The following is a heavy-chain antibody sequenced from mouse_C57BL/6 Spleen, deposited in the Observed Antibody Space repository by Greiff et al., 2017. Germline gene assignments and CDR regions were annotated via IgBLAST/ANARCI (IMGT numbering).Heavy chain of an antibody. D-gene: IGHD1-1*01. CDR1: GYSFTGYY. CDR2: INPSTGGT. Sequence: EVQLQQSGPELVKPGASVKISCKASGYSFTGYYMNWVKQSPEKSLEWIGEINPSTGGTTYNQKFKAKATLTVDKSSSTAYMQLKGLTSEDSAVYYCAREGLTLFDYWGQGTTLTVSS. J-gene: IGHJ2*01. V-gene: IGHV1-42*01. CDR3: AREGLTLFDY.